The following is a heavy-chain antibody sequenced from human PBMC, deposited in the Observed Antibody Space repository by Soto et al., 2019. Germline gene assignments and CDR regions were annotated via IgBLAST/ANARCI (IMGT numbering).Heavy chain of an antibody. CDR2: INPNSGGT. CDR3: ARTSPRDAFDI. Sequence: ASVKVSCKASGYTFTGYYMHWVRQAPGQGLEWMGWINPNSGGTNYAQKFQGWVTMTMDTSISTAYMELSRLRSDDTAVYYCARTSPRDAFDIWGQGTMVTVSS. CDR1: GYTFTGYY. J-gene: IGHJ3*02. V-gene: IGHV1-2*04.